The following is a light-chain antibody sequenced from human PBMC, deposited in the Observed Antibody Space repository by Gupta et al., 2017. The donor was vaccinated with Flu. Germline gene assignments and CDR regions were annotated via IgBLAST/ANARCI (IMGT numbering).Light chain of an antibody. CDR3: QQSFSTPLT. V-gene: IGKV1-39*01. Sequence: DIQLTQSPSSLSASVGDRVTLTCRASQTIFNYLNWYQQTPGKAPKLLIYLASSLQTGVPSRFRGAGYGTDFTLTISSLQPEDFVTYFCQQSFSTPLTFGAGTKVAIK. CDR1: QTIFNY. J-gene: IGKJ4*01. CDR2: LAS.